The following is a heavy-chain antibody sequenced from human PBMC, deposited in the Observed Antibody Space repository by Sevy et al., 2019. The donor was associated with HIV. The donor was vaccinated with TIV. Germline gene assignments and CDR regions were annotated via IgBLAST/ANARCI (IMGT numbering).Heavy chain of an antibody. Sequence: GGSLRLSCAASGFTFSIYGMNWVRQAPGRGLEWVSYIPGSSSYKKYADSVKGRFTISRDNTKNSLSLQMDSLRAEDTAVYYCARDLGRVRGVMSLDCWGQGTLVTVSS. D-gene: IGHD3-10*01. CDR3: ARDLGRVRGVMSLDC. CDR1: GFTFSIYG. V-gene: IGHV3-21*01. J-gene: IGHJ4*02. CDR2: IPGSSSYK.